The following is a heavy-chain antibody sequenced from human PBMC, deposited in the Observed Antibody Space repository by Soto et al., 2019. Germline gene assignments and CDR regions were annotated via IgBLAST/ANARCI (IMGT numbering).Heavy chain of an antibody. V-gene: IGHV3-48*02. J-gene: IGHJ4*02. Sequence: EVQLVDSGGGLVQPGGSLRLSCAASGFTFSSYTMNWVRQAPGKGLEWISYISGSSRTIYYADSVKGRFTISRDNAQNSLYLQMTSLRDEDTAVYYCARVPTRALDYWGQGTLVTVSS. CDR2: ISGSSRTI. D-gene: IGHD1-26*01. CDR3: ARVPTRALDY. CDR1: GFTFSSYT.